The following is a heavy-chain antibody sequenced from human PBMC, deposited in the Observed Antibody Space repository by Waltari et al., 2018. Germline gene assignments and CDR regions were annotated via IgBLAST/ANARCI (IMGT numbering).Heavy chain of an antibody. D-gene: IGHD3-10*01. CDR2: IGGTHSNI. J-gene: IGHJ5*02. CDR1: GFAFSDYD. CDR3: TRDLYGSGGDWFDP. V-gene: IGHV3-21*01. Sequence: EVRLAESGGGLVKPGGSLRLPCTASGFAFSDYDMNWVRQAPGTGLEWVSSIGGTHSNIFYADSVKGRFTVSRDNAKNSLYLQMDNLRAEDSGLYYCTRDLYGSGGDWFDPWGQGTLVTVSS.